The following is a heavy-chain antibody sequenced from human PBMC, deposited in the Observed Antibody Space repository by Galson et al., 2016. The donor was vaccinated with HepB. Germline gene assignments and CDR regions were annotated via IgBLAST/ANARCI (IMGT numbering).Heavy chain of an antibody. Sequence: SLRLSCAASGFTFSTYAMSWVRQAPGKGLEWVSSISGSGGSTYYADSVKGRFTISRDNSKNTLYLQMNSLRAEETAVYYCAKTVDWLNFSYYYIGVWGKGTTVTVSS. D-gene: IGHD3-9*01. CDR2: ISGSGGST. J-gene: IGHJ6*03. V-gene: IGHV3-23*01. CDR1: GFTFSTYA. CDR3: AKTVDWLNFSYYYIGV.